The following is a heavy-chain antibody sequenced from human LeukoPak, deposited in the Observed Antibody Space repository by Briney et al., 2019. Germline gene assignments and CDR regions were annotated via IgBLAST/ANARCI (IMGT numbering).Heavy chain of an antibody. CDR3: ASTPYYYDSSGYCVDY. J-gene: IGHJ4*02. V-gene: IGHV3-66*01. CDR2: IYSGGST. Sequence: GGSLRLSCAASGFTVSSNYMSWVRQAPGKGLEWVSVIYSGGSTYYADSVKGRFTISRDNSKNTLYLQMNGLRAEDTAVYYCASTPYYYDSSGYCVDYWGQGTLVTVSS. D-gene: IGHD3-22*01. CDR1: GFTVSSNY.